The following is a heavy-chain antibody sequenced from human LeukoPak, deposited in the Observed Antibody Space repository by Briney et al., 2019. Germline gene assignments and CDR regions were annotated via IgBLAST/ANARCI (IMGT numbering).Heavy chain of an antibody. J-gene: IGHJ5*02. CDR1: GYTFTSYY. V-gene: IGHV1-46*01. CDR3: ARVVFGEFQESNWFDP. D-gene: IGHD3-10*01. CDR2: INSTGGST. Sequence: VASVKVSCKASGYTFTSYYMHWVRQAPGQGLEWMGLINSTGGSTGYAQKFQGRVTMTRDMSTSTAYMELRSLRSDDTAVYYCARVVFGEFQESNWFDPWGQGTLVTVSS.